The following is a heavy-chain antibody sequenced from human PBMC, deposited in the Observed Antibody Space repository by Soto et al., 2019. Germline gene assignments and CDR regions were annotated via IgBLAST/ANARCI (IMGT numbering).Heavy chain of an antibody. Sequence: PGGSLRLSCAASGFTFSIYEMNWVRQAPGKGLEWVSYISSSGSTIYYADSVKGRFTISRDNAKNSLYLQMNSLRAEDAAVYYCARAAMVIGGYWYFDLWGRGTLVTVSS. V-gene: IGHV3-48*03. D-gene: IGHD5-18*01. CDR1: GFTFSIYE. J-gene: IGHJ2*01. CDR2: ISSSGSTI. CDR3: ARAAMVIGGYWYFDL.